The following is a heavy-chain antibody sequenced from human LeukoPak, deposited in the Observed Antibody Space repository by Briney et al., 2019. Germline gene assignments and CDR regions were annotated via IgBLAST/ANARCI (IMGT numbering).Heavy chain of an antibody. V-gene: IGHV4-39*01. D-gene: IGHD6-19*01. CDR3: ASPTFWSSGWYGDFDY. CDR2: IYYSGST. Sequence: SETLSLTCTVAGGSISSSSYYWGWIRQPPGKGLEWIGSIYYSGSTYYSASLKSRVTISVDTSKNHFYLKLSSVTAADTAVYYCASPTFWSSGWYGDFDYWGQGTLVTVSS. CDR1: GGSISSSSYY. J-gene: IGHJ4*02.